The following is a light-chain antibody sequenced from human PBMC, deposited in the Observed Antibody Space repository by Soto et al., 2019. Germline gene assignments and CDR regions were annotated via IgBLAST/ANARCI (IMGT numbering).Light chain of an antibody. V-gene: IGKV1-5*03. Sequence: DIQMTQSPSTLSASIGDRVTITCRASQSISSWLAWYQQKPGKAPSVLIYRASRLQSAVPSRFSGSGSGTEFTLTISSLQPDDSATDYCQQYNSYPPTFGQGTKVEVE. CDR3: QQYNSYPPT. J-gene: IGKJ1*01. CDR1: QSISSW. CDR2: RAS.